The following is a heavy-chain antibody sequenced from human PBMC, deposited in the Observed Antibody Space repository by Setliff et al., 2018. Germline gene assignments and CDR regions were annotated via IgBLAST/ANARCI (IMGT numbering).Heavy chain of an antibody. V-gene: IGHV7-4-1*02. CDR3: ARGSVTIFGVVLSNWFDP. J-gene: IGHJ5*02. CDR2: INTNTGNP. CDR1: GYTFTSYA. Sequence: ASVKVSCKASGYTFTSYAMNWVRQAPGQGLEWMGWINTNTGNPTYAQGFTGRFVFSLDTSVSTAYLQLSSLKAEDTAVYYCARGSVTIFGVVLSNWFDPWGQGTLVTVSS. D-gene: IGHD3-3*01.